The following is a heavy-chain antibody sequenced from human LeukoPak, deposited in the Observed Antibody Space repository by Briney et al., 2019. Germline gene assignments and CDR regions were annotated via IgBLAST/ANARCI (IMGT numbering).Heavy chain of an antibody. CDR3: VGADYDILTGYYIDY. CDR1: GFTFSGSA. Sequence: PGGSLRLSCAASGFTFSGSAMHWVRQASGKGLEWVGRIRSKANNYATAYAASVKGRFTISRDNAKNSLYLQMNSLRAEDTAVYYCVGADYDILTGYYIDYWGQGTLVTVSS. D-gene: IGHD3-9*01. CDR2: IRSKANNYAT. J-gene: IGHJ4*02. V-gene: IGHV3-73*01.